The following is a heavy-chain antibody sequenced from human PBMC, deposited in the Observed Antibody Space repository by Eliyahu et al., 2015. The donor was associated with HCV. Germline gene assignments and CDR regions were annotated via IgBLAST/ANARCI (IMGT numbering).Heavy chain of an antibody. Sequence: QVQLQQWGAGLLKPSETLSLTCAVYGGSFSGYYWSWIRQPPGKGLEWIGEINHSGSTNYNPSLKSRVTISVDTSKNQFSLKLSSVTAADTAVYYCARNGSGGSCYHDWGQGTLVTVSS. D-gene: IGHD2-15*01. CDR1: GGSFSGYY. V-gene: IGHV4-34*01. J-gene: IGHJ4*02. CDR3: ARNGSGGSCYHD. CDR2: INHSGST.